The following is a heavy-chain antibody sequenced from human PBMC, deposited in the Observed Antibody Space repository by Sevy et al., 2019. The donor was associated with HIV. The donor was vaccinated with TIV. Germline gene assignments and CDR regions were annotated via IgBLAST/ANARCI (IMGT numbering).Heavy chain of an antibody. D-gene: IGHD3-10*01. V-gene: IGHV3-30*04. J-gene: IGHJ4*02. CDR3: ARDRGEILSSAFNY. Sequence: GGSLRLSCAASGFSFSEYGMHWVRQAPGKGLEWVAVISHDGRNNKYNPDSVKGRLTIYRDNSKNTRYLQMNSLRAEDTAIYYCARDRGEILSSAFNYWGQGTLVTVSS. CDR1: GFSFSEYG. CDR2: ISHDGRNNK.